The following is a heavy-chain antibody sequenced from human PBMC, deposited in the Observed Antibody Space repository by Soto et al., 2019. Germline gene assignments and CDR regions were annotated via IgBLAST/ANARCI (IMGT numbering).Heavy chain of an antibody. CDR3: AREKEYCSGGSCSIRFDY. CDR2: IKQDGSEK. V-gene: IGHV3-7*01. CDR1: GFTFSSYW. D-gene: IGHD2-15*01. J-gene: IGHJ4*02. Sequence: GGSLRLSCAASGFTFSSYWMSWVRQAPGKGLEWVANIKQDGSEKYYVDSVKGRFTISRDNAKNSLYLQMNSLRAEDTAVYYCAREKEYCSGGSCSIRFDYWGQGTLVTVSS.